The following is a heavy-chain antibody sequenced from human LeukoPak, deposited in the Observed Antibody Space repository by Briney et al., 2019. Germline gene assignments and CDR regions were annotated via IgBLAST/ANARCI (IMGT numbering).Heavy chain of an antibody. CDR1: GFPFSSYG. Sequence: GGALVLSFAASGFPFSSYGMSWVRPAPGKGLEGVSAISGSGGSTYYADSVKGRFTISRDNSKNTLYLQMNSLRAEDTAVYYCAKDPGRYYYYYYMDVWGKGTTVTISS. CDR2: ISGSGGST. V-gene: IGHV3-23*01. J-gene: IGHJ6*03. CDR3: AKDPGRYYYYYYMDV. D-gene: IGHD3-10*01.